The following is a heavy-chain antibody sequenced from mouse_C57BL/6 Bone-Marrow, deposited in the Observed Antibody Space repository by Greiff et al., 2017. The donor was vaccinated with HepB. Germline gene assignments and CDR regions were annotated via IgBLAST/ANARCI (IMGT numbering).Heavy chain of an antibody. D-gene: IGHD1-1*01. CDR3: ARERGFTTVVTKD. CDR1: GYTFTSSW. CDR2: IHPNSGST. V-gene: IGHV1-64*01. J-gene: IGHJ2*01. Sequence: QVQLQQPGAELVKPGASVKLSCKASGYTFTSSWMHWVKQRPGQGLEWIGMIHPNSGSTNYNEKFKSKATLTVDKSSSTADMQLISLTSEDSAVYYCARERGFTTVVTKDWGQGTTLTVSS.